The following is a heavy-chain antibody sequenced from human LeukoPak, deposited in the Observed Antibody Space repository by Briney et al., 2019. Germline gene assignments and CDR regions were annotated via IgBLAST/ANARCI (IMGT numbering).Heavy chain of an antibody. CDR1: GFTFSTYG. D-gene: IGHD3-10*01. Sequence: PGGSLRLSCAGSGFTFSTYGMTWVRQAPGEGLEWVSGISGTGDRTFYADSVKGRFTISRDNSKNTLYLQMDSLRAEDTAVYYCAKVMGSGSYYNNYYYYGMDVWGQGTTVTVSS. CDR3: AKVMGSGSYYNNYYYYGMDV. CDR2: ISGTGDRT. J-gene: IGHJ6*02. V-gene: IGHV3-23*01.